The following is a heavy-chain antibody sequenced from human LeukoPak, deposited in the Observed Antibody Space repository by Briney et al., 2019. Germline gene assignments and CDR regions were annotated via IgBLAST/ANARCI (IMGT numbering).Heavy chain of an antibody. CDR1: GGSFSGYY. V-gene: IGHV4-34*01. CDR3: ARDRGGSYNNYYMDV. D-gene: IGHD1-26*01. Sequence: SETLSLTCAVYGGSFSGYYWSWIRQPPGKGLEWIGSIYYSGSTYYNPSLKSRVTISVDTSKNQFSLKLSSVTAADTAVYYCARDRGGSYNNYYMDVWGKGTTVTVSS. CDR2: IYYSGST. J-gene: IGHJ6*03.